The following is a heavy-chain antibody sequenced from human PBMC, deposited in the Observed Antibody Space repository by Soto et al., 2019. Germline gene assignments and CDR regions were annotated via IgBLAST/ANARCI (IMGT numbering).Heavy chain of an antibody. CDR2: ISYDGSNK. J-gene: IGHJ6*02. Sequence: PGGSLRLSCAASGFTFSSYGMHWVRQAPGKGLEWVAVISYDGSNKYYADSVKGRFTISRDNSKNTLYLQMNSLRAEDTAVYYCAKDRFSPITGTHYYYYGMDVWGQGTTVTVS. V-gene: IGHV3-30*18. CDR1: GFTFSSYG. CDR3: AKDRFSPITGTHYYYYGMDV. D-gene: IGHD1-7*01.